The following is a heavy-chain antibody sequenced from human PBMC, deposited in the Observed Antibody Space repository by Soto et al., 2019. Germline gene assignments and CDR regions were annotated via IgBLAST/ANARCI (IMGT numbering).Heavy chain of an antibody. CDR1: GYSFTSYW. J-gene: IGHJ3*02. V-gene: IGHV5-51*01. CDR3: ARLNYSNYVADAFDI. Sequence: GESLKISCKGSGYSFTSYWIGWVRPMPGKGLEWMGIIYPGDSDTRYSPSFQGQVTISADKSISTAYLQWSSLKASDTAMYYCARLNYSNYVADAFDIWGQGTMVTVSS. D-gene: IGHD4-4*01. CDR2: IYPGDSDT.